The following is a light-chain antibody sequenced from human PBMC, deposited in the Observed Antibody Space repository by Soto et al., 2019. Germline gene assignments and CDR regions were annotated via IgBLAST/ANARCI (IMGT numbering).Light chain of an antibody. CDR2: GTS. Sequence: QSVLTQPPSVSGAPGQRVTISCTGSSSNIGAGYDVHWYQQRPGTAPKLLIFGTSNRPSGVPDRFSGSKSGTSASLAITGLQAEDEGDYYCQSYYSTLSARYVFGTWTKLTVL. J-gene: IGLJ1*01. V-gene: IGLV1-40*01. CDR3: QSYYSTLSARYV. CDR1: SSNIGAGYD.